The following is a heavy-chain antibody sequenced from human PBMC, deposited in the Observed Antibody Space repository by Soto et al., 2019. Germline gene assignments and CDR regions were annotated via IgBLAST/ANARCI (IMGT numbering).Heavy chain of an antibody. D-gene: IGHD3-3*02. CDR2: ISPGDSYT. CDR3: ARSDGNAGSISEY. J-gene: IGHJ4*02. Sequence: GESLKISFTPSGYTFTSYWICCVRQMPWEFLERLGFISPGDSYTIYSPSFQGQVTISADKSITTAYLQWGSLKASERALYYRARSDGNAGSISEYWGQGTLVTVT. V-gene: IGHV5-51*01. CDR1: GYTFTSYW.